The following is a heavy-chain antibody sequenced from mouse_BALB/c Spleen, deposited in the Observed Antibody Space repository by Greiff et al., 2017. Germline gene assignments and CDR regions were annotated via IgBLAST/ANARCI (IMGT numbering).Heavy chain of an antibody. J-gene: IGHJ2*01. CDR1: GYSITSDYA. Sequence: EVQRVESGPGLVKPSQSLSLTCTVTGYSITSDYAWNWIRQFPGNKLEWMGYISYSGSTSYNPSLKSRISITRDTSKNQFFLQLNSVTTEDTATYYCAREVLLRVYFDYWGQGTTLTVSS. V-gene: IGHV3-2*02. CDR2: ISYSGST. CDR3: AREVLLRVYFDY. D-gene: IGHD1-1*01.